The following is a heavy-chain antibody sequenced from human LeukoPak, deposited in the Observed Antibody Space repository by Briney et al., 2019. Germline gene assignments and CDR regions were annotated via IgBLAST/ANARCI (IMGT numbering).Heavy chain of an antibody. CDR2: IYTSGST. D-gene: IGHD6-19*01. Sequence: SETLSLTCTVSGGSISSGSYYWSWIRQPAGKGLEWIGRIYTSGSTNYNPSLKSRVTISVDTSKNQFSLKLSSVTAADTAVYYCARDPSLCEQWPYFDYWGQGTLVTVSP. CDR3: ARDPSLCEQWPYFDY. CDR1: GGSISSGSYY. V-gene: IGHV4-61*02. J-gene: IGHJ4*02.